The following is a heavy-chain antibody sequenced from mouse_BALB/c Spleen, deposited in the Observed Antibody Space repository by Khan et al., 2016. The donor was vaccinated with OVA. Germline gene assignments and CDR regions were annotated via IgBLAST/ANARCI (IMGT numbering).Heavy chain of an antibody. CDR3: ARAGYGYFALEY. D-gene: IGHD1-1*02. CDR1: GYTFSDYW. Sequence: QVQLQQSGAELMTPGASVKISCKATGYTFSDYWIEWVKQRPGHGLAWIGEIFPGCGSTKYNEKLNAKATLTADTSSNTAYMQLSSLTSEDAGVYYCARAGYGYFALEYWGPGASVTVSS. J-gene: IGHJ4*01. V-gene: IGHV1-9*01. CDR2: IFPGCGST.